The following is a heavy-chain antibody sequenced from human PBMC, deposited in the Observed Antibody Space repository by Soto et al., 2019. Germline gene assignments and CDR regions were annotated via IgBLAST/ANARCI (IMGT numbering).Heavy chain of an antibody. V-gene: IGHV1-69*06. CDR2: IIPVTGST. Sequence: QVQVVQSGAEVRKPGSSVKVSCKASGGTFSNYAINWLRXAXXQGLEWMGGIIPVTGSTNYAQKFLGRVTITADKSTSTAYLELSSLRSDDTAXFYCSXXXXHPGRPRPDGFDVWGQGTAVTVS. CDR3: SXXXXHPGRPRPDGFDV. J-gene: IGHJ3*01. CDR1: GGTFSNYA.